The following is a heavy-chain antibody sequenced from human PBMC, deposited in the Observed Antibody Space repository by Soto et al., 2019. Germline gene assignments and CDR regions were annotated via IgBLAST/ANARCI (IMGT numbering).Heavy chain of an antibody. J-gene: IGHJ4*02. CDR1: GDSLKSRSYY. V-gene: IGHV4-39*01. Sequence: ECLSITCPVSGDSLKSRSYYVGWIRSPPGKGLEWIGSIYYSGRTYNNPSLSSRVSMSIDTSKDQFYLKLKYVTAADTALYFCEIQRTSVVTQAYFDVWGPGAPVTVSS. D-gene: IGHD2-21*02. CDR2: IYYSGRT. CDR3: EIQRTSVVTQAYFDV.